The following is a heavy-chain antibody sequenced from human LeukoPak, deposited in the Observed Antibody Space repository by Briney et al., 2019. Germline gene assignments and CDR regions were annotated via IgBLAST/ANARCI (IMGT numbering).Heavy chain of an antibody. CDR2: IKKDGGEK. CDR3: ARDATAPSFDY. V-gene: IGHV3-7*05. Sequence: PGGSLRLSCVGSGFTFSNYWMSWVRQAPGKGLEWVANIKKDGGEKYYVDSVKGRFTISRDNAKNSLYLQMNSLRAEDTAVYYCARDATAPSFDYWGQGTLVTVSS. J-gene: IGHJ4*02. D-gene: IGHD2-2*01. CDR1: GFTFSNYW.